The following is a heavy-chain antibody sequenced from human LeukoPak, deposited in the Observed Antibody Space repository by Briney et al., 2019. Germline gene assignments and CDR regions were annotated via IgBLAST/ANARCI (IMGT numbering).Heavy chain of an antibody. Sequence: ASVKVSCKASGYTFTSYYMHWVRQAPGQGLEWMGIINPSGGSTSYAQKFQGRVTMTRDTSTSTVYMELSSLRSEDTAVYYCAGSTRVETPFDYGAQGTLVTVSS. CDR3: AGSTRVETPFDY. D-gene: IGHD4-23*01. CDR2: INPSGGST. J-gene: IGHJ4*02. CDR1: GYTFTSYY. V-gene: IGHV1-46*01.